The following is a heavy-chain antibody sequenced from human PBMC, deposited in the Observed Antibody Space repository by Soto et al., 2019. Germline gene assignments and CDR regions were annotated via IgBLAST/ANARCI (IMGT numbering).Heavy chain of an antibody. J-gene: IGHJ5*02. CDR2: IYYSGST. V-gene: IGHV4-31*03. Sequence: PSETLSLTCTVSGGSISSGGYYWSWIRQHPGKGLEWIGYIYYSGSTYHNPSLKSRVTISVDTSKNQFSLKLSSVTAADTAVYYCARDRGTAMADRYNWFDPGAREPWSPSPQ. D-gene: IGHD5-18*01. CDR1: GGSISSGGYY. CDR3: ARDRGTAMADRYNWFDP.